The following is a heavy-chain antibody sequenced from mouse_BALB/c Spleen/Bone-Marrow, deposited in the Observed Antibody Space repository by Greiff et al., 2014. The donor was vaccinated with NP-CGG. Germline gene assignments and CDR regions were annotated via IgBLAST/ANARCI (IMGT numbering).Heavy chain of an antibody. CDR1: GFSLTNYG. J-gene: IGHJ4*01. Sequence: VQLQQSGPGLVAPSQSLSITCTVSGFSLTNYGVHWVRQPPGKGLEWLGVIWADGSTNYNSALMSRLSISKDNSKSQVFFKMNSLQTDDAAMYYCARITTDTGAMDYWGQGTSVTVSS. CDR2: IWADGST. D-gene: IGHD1-2*01. V-gene: IGHV2-9*02. CDR3: ARITTDTGAMDY.